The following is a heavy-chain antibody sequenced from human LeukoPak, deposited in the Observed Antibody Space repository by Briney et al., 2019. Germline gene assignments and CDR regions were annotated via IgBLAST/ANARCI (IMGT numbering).Heavy chain of an antibody. CDR3: ARDPIAAAAPLYYFDY. CDR2: ISYDGSNK. CDR1: GFTFSSYA. V-gene: IGHV3-30-3*01. Sequence: GGSLRLSCAASGFTFSSYAMHWVRQAPGKGLEWVAVISYDGSNKYYADSVKGRFTISRDNSKNTLYLQMNSLRADDTAVYYCARDPIAAAAPLYYFDYWGQGTLVTVSS. D-gene: IGHD6-13*01. J-gene: IGHJ4*02.